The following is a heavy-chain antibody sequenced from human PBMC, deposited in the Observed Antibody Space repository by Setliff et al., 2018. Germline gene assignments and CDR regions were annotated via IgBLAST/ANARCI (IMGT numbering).Heavy chain of an antibody. CDR3: ARDGGGYCATTSCFHFDY. CDR2: ISPYNSKT. Sequence: GASVKVSCKSYGYTFNTHGISWVRQAPGQRPEWMGWISPYNSKTRSIERFQGRLTLTIDTSTNTVFMELRNLRPDDTAIYYCARDGGGYCATTSCFHFDYWGQGTQVTVSS. V-gene: IGHV1-18*01. D-gene: IGHD2-15*01. J-gene: IGHJ4*02. CDR1: GYTFNTHG.